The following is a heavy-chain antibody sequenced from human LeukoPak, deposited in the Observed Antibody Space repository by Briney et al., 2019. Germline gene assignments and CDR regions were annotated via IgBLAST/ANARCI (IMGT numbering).Heavy chain of an antibody. J-gene: IGHJ4*02. V-gene: IGHV3-66*02. D-gene: IGHD6-13*01. Sequence: PGGSLRLSCAASGFNVSSNYMTWIRQAPGKGLEWVSLIYGADAAYYAESVRGRFMISRDNLKNTLFLQMNSLRVEDTALYYCGTSTGQQFIPYDYWGQGTHVTVSS. CDR2: IYGADAA. CDR3: GTSTGQQFIPYDY. CDR1: GFNVSSNY.